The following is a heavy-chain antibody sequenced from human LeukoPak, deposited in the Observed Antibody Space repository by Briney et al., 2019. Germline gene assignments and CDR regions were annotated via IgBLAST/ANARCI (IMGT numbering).Heavy chain of an antibody. Sequence: GGSLRLSRAASGFTVSSNYMSWVRQAPGKGLEWVSIIYSGGSTYYADSVKDRFTISRDNSKNTLYLQMNSLRAEDTAMYYCARGYFDSSGEFDYWGQGTLVTVSS. D-gene: IGHD3-22*01. CDR3: ARGYFDSSGEFDY. CDR1: GFTVSSNY. J-gene: IGHJ4*02. V-gene: IGHV3-66*01. CDR2: IYSGGST.